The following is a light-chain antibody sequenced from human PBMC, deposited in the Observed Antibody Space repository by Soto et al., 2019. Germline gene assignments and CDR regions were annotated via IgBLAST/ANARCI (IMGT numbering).Light chain of an antibody. V-gene: IGKV1-39*01. Sequence: DIQMTQSPSSLSAAVGDRVTITCRASQSISSYLNWYQQKPGKAPKLLIYAASSLQSGVPSRLSGSGSGTDFTLTISRLQPEDFATYCCQQSYILPRTFGQGTKVEIK. CDR2: AAS. CDR1: QSISSY. J-gene: IGKJ1*01. CDR3: QQSYILPRT.